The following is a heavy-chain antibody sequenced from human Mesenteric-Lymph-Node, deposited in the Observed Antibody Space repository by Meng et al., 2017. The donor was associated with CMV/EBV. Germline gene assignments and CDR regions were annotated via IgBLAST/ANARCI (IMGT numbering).Heavy chain of an antibody. CDR2: ISGSGGST. CDR1: GFTFSSYA. V-gene: IGHV3-23*01. CDR3: ARDRRQQMANYYYGTDV. Sequence: GESLKISCAASGFTFSSYAMSWVRQAPGKGLEWVSAISGSGGSTYYADSVKGRFTISRDNSKNTLYLQMDSLRPEDTAVYYCARDRRQQMANYYYGTDVWGQGTMVTVSS. D-gene: IGHD6-13*01. J-gene: IGHJ6*02.